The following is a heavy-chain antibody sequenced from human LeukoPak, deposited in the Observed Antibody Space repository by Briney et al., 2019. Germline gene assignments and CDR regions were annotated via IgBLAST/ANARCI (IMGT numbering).Heavy chain of an antibody. CDR2: INPSGDGT. Sequence: ASVKVSCKASGHTFTTYYVHLVRQAPGQGLEWMGVINPSGDGTNYPQRFQGRVTLTRDTSTSTVYMELSSLRSEDTAIYYCAKETPNTGWFDPWGQGTLVTVSS. J-gene: IGHJ5*02. V-gene: IGHV1-46*01. CDR1: GHTFTTYY. CDR3: AKETPNTGWFDP. D-gene: IGHD1-14*01.